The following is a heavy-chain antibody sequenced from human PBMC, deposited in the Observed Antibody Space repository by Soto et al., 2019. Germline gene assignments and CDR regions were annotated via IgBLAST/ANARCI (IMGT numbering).Heavy chain of an antibody. J-gene: IGHJ3*02. CDR3: ARDWVDIVATIAAFDI. D-gene: IGHD5-12*01. CDR2: IKQDGSEK. CDR1: GFTFSSYW. Sequence: GGSLRLSCAASGFTFSSYWMSWVRQAPGKGLERVANIKQDGSEKYYVDSVKGRFTISRDNAKNSLYLQMNSLRAEDTAVYYCARDWVDIVATIAAFDIWGQGTMVTVSS. V-gene: IGHV3-7*01.